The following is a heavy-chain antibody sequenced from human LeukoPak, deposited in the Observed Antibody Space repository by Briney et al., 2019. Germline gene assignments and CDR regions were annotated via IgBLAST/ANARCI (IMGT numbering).Heavy chain of an antibody. D-gene: IGHD6-13*01. CDR2: IYYSGST. V-gene: IGHV4-59*01. CDR1: GGSISSYY. CDR3: ARGGSSWQNDY. J-gene: IGHJ4*02. Sequence: PSETLSLTCTVAGGSISSYYWSWVRQPPGKGLEWIGYIYYSGSTNYKPSLKSRVTISVDTSKNQFSLKLSSVTAADTAVYYCARGGSSWQNDYWGQGTLVTVSS.